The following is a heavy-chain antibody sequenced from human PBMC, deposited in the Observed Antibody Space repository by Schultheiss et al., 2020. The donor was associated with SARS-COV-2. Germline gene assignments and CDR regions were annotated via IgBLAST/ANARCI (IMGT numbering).Heavy chain of an antibody. Sequence: GESLKISCAASGFTFSSYSMNWVRQAPGKGLEWVSYISSSGSTIYYADSVKCRFTISRDNSKNTLYLQMNSLRAEDTAVYYCTRQAVGAGGYFDYWGQGTLVTVSS. J-gene: IGHJ4*02. CDR2: ISSSGSTI. V-gene: IGHV3-48*01. D-gene: IGHD1-26*01. CDR3: TRQAVGAGGYFDY. CDR1: GFTFSSYS.